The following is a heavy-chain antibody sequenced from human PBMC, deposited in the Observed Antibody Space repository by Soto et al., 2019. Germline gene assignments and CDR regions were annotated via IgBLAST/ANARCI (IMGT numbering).Heavy chain of an antibody. CDR3: ARSGNDYGDPNFDY. Sequence: ASVKVSCKASGGTFSSYAISWVRQAPGQGLEWMGGIIPIFGTANYAQKFQGRVTITADESTSTAYMELSSLRSEDTAVYYCARSGNDYGDPNFDYWGQGTLVTVS. CDR1: GGTFSSYA. J-gene: IGHJ4*02. D-gene: IGHD4-17*01. V-gene: IGHV1-69*13. CDR2: IIPIFGTA.